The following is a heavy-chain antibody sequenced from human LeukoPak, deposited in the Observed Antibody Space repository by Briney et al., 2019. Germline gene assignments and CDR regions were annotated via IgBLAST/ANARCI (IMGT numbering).Heavy chain of an antibody. J-gene: IGHJ6*03. CDR2: INPNSGGT. Sequence: ASVKVSCKASGYTFTGYYMHWVRQAPGQGLEWMGWINPNSGGTNYAQKFQGRVTMTRDTSISTAYMELSRLRSDDTAVYYCAREGAVAGTYPPYYYYYYMDVWGKGTTVTVSS. V-gene: IGHV1-2*02. CDR1: GYTFTGYY. CDR3: AREGAVAGTYPPYYYYYYMDV. D-gene: IGHD6-19*01.